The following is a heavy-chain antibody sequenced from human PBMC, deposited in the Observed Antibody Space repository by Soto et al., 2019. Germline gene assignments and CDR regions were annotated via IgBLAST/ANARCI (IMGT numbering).Heavy chain of an antibody. CDR1: GDRVRSSV. V-gene: IGHV3-33*01. CDR3: ATGGFRSSGYGAYGVDA. Sequence: LSCAPSGDRVRSSVMALLRKATGKGLEWVAVIWYDGSNKDYVDSVKGRFTISRDNSKNTLYLEMSSLRAEDTAVYYCATGGFRSSGYGAYGVDAWGHGTTVTVSS. J-gene: IGHJ6*01. CDR2: IWYDGSNK. D-gene: IGHD6-13*01.